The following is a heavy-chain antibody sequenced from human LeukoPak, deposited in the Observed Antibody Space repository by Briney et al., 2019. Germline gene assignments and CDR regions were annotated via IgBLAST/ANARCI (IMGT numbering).Heavy chain of an antibody. CDR1: GFTFSNYA. CDR3: AKVYETGSGTFDY. CDR2: ISGSGGST. J-gene: IGHJ4*02. Sequence: GGSLRLSCAASGFTFSNYAMTWVRQAPGKGLEWVSGISGSGGSTYYADSVKGRVTISRDNSKNTLYLQMNSLRAEDTAIYYCAKVYETGSGTFDYWGQGTLVTVSS. D-gene: IGHD3-10*01. V-gene: IGHV3-23*01.